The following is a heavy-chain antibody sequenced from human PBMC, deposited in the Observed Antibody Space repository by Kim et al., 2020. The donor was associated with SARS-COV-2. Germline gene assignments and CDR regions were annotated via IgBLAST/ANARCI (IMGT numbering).Heavy chain of an antibody. D-gene: IGHD3-10*01. J-gene: IGHJ4*02. V-gene: IGHV3-74*01. CDR1: GFTFSSYW. Sequence: GGSLRLSCAASGFTFSSYWMHWVRQAPGKGLVWVSRINSDWSSTSYADSVKGRFTISRDNAKNTLYLQMNSLRAEDTAVYYCARDPRFMVRGVQDRDYWGQGTLVTVSS. CDR3: ARDPRFMVRGVQDRDY. CDR2: INSDWSST.